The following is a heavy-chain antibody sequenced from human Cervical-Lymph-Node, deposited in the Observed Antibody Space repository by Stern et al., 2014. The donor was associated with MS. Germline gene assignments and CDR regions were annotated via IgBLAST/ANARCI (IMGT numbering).Heavy chain of an antibody. CDR2: IYSADSA. V-gene: IGHV3-53*01. Sequence: EVQLVESGGGLIQPGGSLRLSCAASGFTVSTKYMSWVRQAPGTGLEWVSAIYSADSAYYSYSVKGRFTISRDNSKNTVYLQMNSLRAEDTAKYYCARTTFTHFDYWGQGTLVTVSS. CDR1: GFTVSTKY. J-gene: IGHJ4*02. D-gene: IGHD1-1*01. CDR3: ARTTFTHFDY.